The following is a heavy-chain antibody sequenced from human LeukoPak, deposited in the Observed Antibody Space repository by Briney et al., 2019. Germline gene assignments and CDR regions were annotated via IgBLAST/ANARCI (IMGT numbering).Heavy chain of an antibody. CDR2: ISSSGSTI. Sequence: GGSLRLSCAASGFTFSSYEMNWVRRAPGKGLEWVSYISSSGSTIYYADSVKGRFTISRDNAKNSLYLQMNSLRAEDTAVYYCARDSGYDYDYWGQGTLVTVSS. D-gene: IGHD5-12*01. CDR1: GFTFSSYE. J-gene: IGHJ4*02. CDR3: ARDSGYDYDY. V-gene: IGHV3-48*03.